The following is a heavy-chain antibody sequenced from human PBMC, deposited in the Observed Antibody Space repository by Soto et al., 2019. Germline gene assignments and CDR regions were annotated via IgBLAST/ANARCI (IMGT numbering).Heavy chain of an antibody. D-gene: IGHD3-22*01. CDR1: GFTFSSYA. Sequence: GGSLRLSCAASGFTFSSYAMSWVRQAPGKGLEWVSAISGSGGSTYYADSVKGRFTISRDNSKNTLYLQMNSLRAEDTAVYYCAKVPTMIVVVITPSSDYWGQGTLVTVSS. CDR2: ISGSGGST. CDR3: AKVPTMIVVVITPSSDY. J-gene: IGHJ4*02. V-gene: IGHV3-23*01.